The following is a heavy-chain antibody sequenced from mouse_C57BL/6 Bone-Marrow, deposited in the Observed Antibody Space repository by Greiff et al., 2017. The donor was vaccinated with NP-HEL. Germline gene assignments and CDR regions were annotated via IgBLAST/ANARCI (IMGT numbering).Heavy chain of an antibody. CDR1: GYTFTSYW. J-gene: IGHJ2*01. CDR3: ARTHYYGSSPDY. V-gene: IGHV1-50*01. Sequence: QVQLQQPGAELVKPGASVKLSCKASGYTFTSYWMQWVKQRPGQGLEWIGEIDPSDSYTNYNQKFKGKATLTVDTSSSTAYMQLSSLTSEDSAVYYCARTHYYGSSPDYWGRGTTLTVSS. D-gene: IGHD1-1*01. CDR2: IDPSDSYT.